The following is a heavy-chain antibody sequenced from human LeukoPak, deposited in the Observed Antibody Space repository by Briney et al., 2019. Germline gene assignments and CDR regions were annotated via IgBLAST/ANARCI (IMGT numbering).Heavy chain of an antibody. J-gene: IGHJ6*02. D-gene: IGHD2-2*01. Sequence: PSETLSLTCTVSGGSISSGGYYWSWIRQHPGTGLEWIGYIYYSGSTYYNPSLKSRVTISVDTSKNQFSLKLSSVTAADTAVYYCARAGSTPYGMDVWGQGTTVTVSS. CDR2: IYYSGST. CDR3: ARAGSTPYGMDV. V-gene: IGHV4-31*03. CDR1: GGSISSGGYY.